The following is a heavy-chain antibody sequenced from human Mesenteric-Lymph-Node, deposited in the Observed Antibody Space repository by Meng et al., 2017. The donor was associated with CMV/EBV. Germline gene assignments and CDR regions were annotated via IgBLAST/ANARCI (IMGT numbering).Heavy chain of an antibody. CDR1: GFTFSNSD. Sequence: GGSLRLSCAASGFTFSNSDMNWVRQAPGKGLEWVASTRYDGMNEYHADSVKGRFIISKDFSKNTLDLQMNSLRVEDTAVYYCAKDRGSGGNGYGMDVWGQGTTVTVSS. V-gene: IGHV3-30*02. CDR2: TRYDGMNE. D-gene: IGHD2-15*01. J-gene: IGHJ6*02. CDR3: AKDRGSGGNGYGMDV.